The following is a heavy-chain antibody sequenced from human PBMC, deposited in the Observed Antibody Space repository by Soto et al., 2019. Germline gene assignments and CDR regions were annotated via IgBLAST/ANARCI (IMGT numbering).Heavy chain of an antibody. CDR3: ARVNRVYSGYPSAFDI. CDR1: GYTFTGYY. CDR2: INPNSGGT. Sequence: ASVKVSCKASGYTFTGYYMHWVRQAPGQGLEWMGWINPNSGGTNYAQKFQGWVTMTRDTSISTAYMELSRLRSDDTAVYYCARVNRVYSGYPSAFDIWGQGTMVTVSS. V-gene: IGHV1-2*04. D-gene: IGHD5-12*01. J-gene: IGHJ3*02.